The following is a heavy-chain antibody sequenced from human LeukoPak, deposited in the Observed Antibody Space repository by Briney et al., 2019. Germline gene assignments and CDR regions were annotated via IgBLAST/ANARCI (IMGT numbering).Heavy chain of an antibody. CDR3: ARQAYYYDSSGYHIDY. J-gene: IGHJ4*02. D-gene: IGHD3-22*01. V-gene: IGHV4-39*01. CDR1: GGSISSSSYY. Sequence: PSETLSLTCTVSGGSISSSSYYWGWIRQPPGKGLEWIGSIYYSGSTYYNPSLKSRVTISVDTSKNQFSLKLSSVTAADTAVYYCARQAYYYDSSGYHIDYWGQGTLVTVSS. CDR2: IYYSGST.